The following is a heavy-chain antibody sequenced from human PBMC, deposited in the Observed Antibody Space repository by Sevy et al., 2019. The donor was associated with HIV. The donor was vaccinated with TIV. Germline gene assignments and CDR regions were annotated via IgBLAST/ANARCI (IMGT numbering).Heavy chain of an antibody. CDR2: INHTGDL. CDR1: GGSFSGYY. CDR3: ARGRQAYVVVVPSTVPFDY. D-gene: IGHD2-2*01. J-gene: IGHJ4*02. V-gene: IGHV4-34*01. Sequence: SETLSLTCAVYGGSFSGYYWNWIRQSPGKGLEWIGEINHTGDLKYNPSLKRRVTISVDASKNQVFLHLNSVTGADTAVYYCARGRQAYVVVVPSTVPFDYWGQGTLVTVSS.